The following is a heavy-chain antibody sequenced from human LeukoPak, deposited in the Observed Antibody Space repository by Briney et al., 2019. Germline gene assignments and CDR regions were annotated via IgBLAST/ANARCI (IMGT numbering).Heavy chain of an antibody. CDR1: GGSFSGYY. D-gene: IGHD4-17*01. J-gene: IGHJ4*02. V-gene: IGHV4-34*01. CDR3: ARSPPGDGPRGDYGFDY. Sequence: PSETLSLTCAVYGGSFSGYYWSWIRQPPGKGLEWIGEINHSGSTNYNPSLKSRVTISVDTSKNQFSLKLSSVTAADTAVYYCARSPPGDGPRGDYGFDYWGQGTLVTVSS. CDR2: INHSGST.